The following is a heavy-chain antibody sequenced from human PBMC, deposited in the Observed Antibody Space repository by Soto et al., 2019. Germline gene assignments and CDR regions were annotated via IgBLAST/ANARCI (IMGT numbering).Heavy chain of an antibody. CDR2: INPYNANT. J-gene: IGHJ4*02. D-gene: IGHD1-26*01. Sequence: QVQLVQSGAEVKKPGASVKVSCKASGYTFTSYGIIWVRQAPGQGLEWMGWINPYNANTKYAQKVQGRVTMTTDTSTRTAYMELTSLRSDDTAVYYCAKGAGWEPEYYSDYWGQGTLVTVSS. CDR1: GYTFTSYG. CDR3: AKGAGWEPEYYSDY. V-gene: IGHV1-18*01.